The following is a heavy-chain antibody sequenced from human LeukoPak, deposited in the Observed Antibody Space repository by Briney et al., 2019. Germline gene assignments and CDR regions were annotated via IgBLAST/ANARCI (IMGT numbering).Heavy chain of an antibody. CDR2: IYYSGST. CDR1: GGSISSSSYY. D-gene: IGHD5-24*01. Sequence: SETLSLTCTVSGGSISSSSYYWGWIRQPPGKGLEWIGSIYYSGSTYYNPSLKSRVTISVDTSKNQFSLKLSSVTAADTAVYYCARDREMATLHHAFDIWGQGTMVTVSS. V-gene: IGHV4-39*07. J-gene: IGHJ3*02. CDR3: ARDREMATLHHAFDI.